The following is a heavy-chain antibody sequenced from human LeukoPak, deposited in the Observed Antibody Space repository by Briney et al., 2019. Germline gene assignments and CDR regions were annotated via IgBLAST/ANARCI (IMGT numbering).Heavy chain of an antibody. D-gene: IGHD2-2*01. J-gene: IGHJ4*02. CDR1: GFTFSSYS. CDR3: ARAVGCSSTTCLGFDY. CDR2: ISTSSYT. V-gene: IGHV3-21*01. Sequence: PGGSLRLSCAASGFTFSSYSMTWVRQAPGKGLEWVSYISTSSYTYYADSVKGRFTISRDNAKNSLYLQMNSLRAEDTAVYYCARAVGCSSTTCLGFDYWGQGSLVTVSS.